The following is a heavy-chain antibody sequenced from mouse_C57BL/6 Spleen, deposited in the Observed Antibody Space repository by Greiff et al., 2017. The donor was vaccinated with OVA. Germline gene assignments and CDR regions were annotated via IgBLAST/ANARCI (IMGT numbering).Heavy chain of an antibody. CDR3: ARFDGPLSY. Sequence: EVKLVESGGGLVQPGGSLSLSCAASGFTFTAYYMSWVRQPPGKALEWLGFIRNKANGYTTEYSASVKGRFTISRDNSQSILYLQMNALRAEDSATYYCARFDGPLSYWGQGTLVTVSA. D-gene: IGHD2-3*01. V-gene: IGHV7-3*01. CDR1: GFTFTAYY. J-gene: IGHJ3*01. CDR2: IRNKANGYTT.